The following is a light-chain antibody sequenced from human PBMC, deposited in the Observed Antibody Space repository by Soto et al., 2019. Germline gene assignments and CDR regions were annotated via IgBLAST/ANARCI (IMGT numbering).Light chain of an antibody. J-gene: IGKJ1*01. CDR3: QQYNNWPWT. CDR1: QSVSSN. V-gene: IGKV3-15*01. Sequence: EIVMTQSPATLSVSPGERATLSCRASQSVSSNLAWYQQKPGQAPRLLIYGASTRATGIPARFSGSGSGTEFTLTISSLQSEDFAVYYCQQYNNWPWTIGQGNKVEIK. CDR2: GAS.